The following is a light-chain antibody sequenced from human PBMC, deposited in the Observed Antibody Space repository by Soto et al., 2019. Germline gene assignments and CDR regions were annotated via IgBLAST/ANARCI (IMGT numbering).Light chain of an antibody. V-gene: IGKV1-5*01. J-gene: IGKJ4*01. Sequence: DIQMTQSPSTLSASVGDRVTITCRASQSISGWLAWYQQKPGKAPKLLIYDASSVQSGVPSRFSGSRSGTEVTLTISGMLPADFATYYCQQYNSYALTFGGGTKVEIK. CDR3: QQYNSYALT. CDR1: QSISGW. CDR2: DAS.